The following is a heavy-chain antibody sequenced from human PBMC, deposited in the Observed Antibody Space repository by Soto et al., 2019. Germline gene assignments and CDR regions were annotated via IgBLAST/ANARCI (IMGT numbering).Heavy chain of an antibody. D-gene: IGHD1-26*01. CDR1: GFTFSGYG. CDR2: IWFDGSNK. CDR3: VRDGVGATAFLGYLDY. J-gene: IGHJ4*02. Sequence: QVQLVESGGGVVQPGRSLRLSCAASGFTFSGYGMHWVRQAPGKGLEWVAIIWFDGSNKYYADSVKGRFTISRDNSKNTLYLQMNRLRVEDTAVYFCVRDGVGATAFLGYLDYWGQGTLVSVSS. V-gene: IGHV3-33*01.